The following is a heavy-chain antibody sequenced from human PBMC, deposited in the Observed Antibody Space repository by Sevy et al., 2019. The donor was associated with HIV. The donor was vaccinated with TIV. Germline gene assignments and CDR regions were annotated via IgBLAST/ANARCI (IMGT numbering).Heavy chain of an antibody. J-gene: IGHJ6*04. Sequence: GGSLRLSCAASGFTFSSYWMNWVRRAPGKGLEWVAILKEDGSDKDYVDSVKGRFTISRDNAQNSLYLEMNSLRAEDTAVYYCARWDVWGKGTTVTVSS. CDR3: ARWDV. CDR2: LKEDGSDK. CDR1: GFTFSSYW. V-gene: IGHV3-7*01.